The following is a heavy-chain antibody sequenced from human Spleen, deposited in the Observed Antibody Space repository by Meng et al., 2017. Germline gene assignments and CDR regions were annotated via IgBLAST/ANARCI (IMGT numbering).Heavy chain of an antibody. CDR3: ARDLMGGGVYYFDY. J-gene: IGHJ4*02. D-gene: IGHD3-16*01. Sequence: VPVVQSGSVLKQPGASVSIFVKASGSTFPSFAINWVRPAPGHGLEWMGWINTHTENPTYAQDFTGRFVFSLDTSVSTAYLQISSLKAEDTAVYFCARDLMGGGVYYFDYWGQGTLVTVSS. CDR2: INTHTENP. V-gene: IGHV7-4-1*02. CDR1: GSTFPSFA.